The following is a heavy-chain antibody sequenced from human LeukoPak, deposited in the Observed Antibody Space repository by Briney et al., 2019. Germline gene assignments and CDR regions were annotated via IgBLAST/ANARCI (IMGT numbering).Heavy chain of an antibody. Sequence: QPGRSLRLSCAASGFTFSSYAMHWVRQAPVKGLEWVAVISYDGSNKYYADSVKGRFTISRDNSKNTLYLQMNSLRAEDTAVYYCAGHYDILTGYYGHFDYWGQGTLVTVSS. CDR1: GFTFSSYA. CDR2: ISYDGSNK. V-gene: IGHV3-30-3*01. J-gene: IGHJ4*02. CDR3: AGHYDILTGYYGHFDY. D-gene: IGHD3-9*01.